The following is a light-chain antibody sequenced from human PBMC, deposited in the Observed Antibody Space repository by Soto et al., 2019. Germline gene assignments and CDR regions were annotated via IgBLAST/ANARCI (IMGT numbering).Light chain of an antibody. J-gene: IGKJ2*01. CDR1: QSVSSN. CDR2: CAS. CDR3: QQYNNWPPYT. V-gene: IGKV3-15*01. Sequence: EIVMTQSPATLSVSPGERATLSCRASQSVSSNLAWYQQKPGQAPRLLIYCASTKATGIPARFSGSVSGTELTLTISSLQSEDFAVYYCQQYNNWPPYTFGQGTKLEIK.